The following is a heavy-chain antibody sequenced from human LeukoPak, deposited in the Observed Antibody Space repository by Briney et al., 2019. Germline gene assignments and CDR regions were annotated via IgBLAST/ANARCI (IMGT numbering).Heavy chain of an antibody. D-gene: IGHD3-9*01. CDR1: GFTFSSYS. J-gene: IGHJ4*02. CDR3: AKVLVRYFDWFGYMDY. CDR2: ISSSSSYI. Sequence: GGSLRLSCAASGFTFSSYSMNWVRQAPGKGLEWVSSISSSSSYIYYADSVKGRFTISRDNAKNSLYLQMNSLRAEDTAVYYCAKVLVRYFDWFGYMDYWGQGTLVTVSS. V-gene: IGHV3-21*01.